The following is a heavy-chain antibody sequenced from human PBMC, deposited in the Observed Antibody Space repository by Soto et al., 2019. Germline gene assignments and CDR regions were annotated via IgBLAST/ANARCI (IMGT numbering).Heavy chain of an antibody. V-gene: IGHV5-51*01. D-gene: IGHD1-26*01. CDR2: IYPGDSDT. Sequence: SCKASGYSFTSNWIGWVRQMPGKGLEWMGIIYPGDSDTRYSPPFQGQVTISADKSISTAYLKWSNLKASDTAMYYCARQWEPGGYYYYGMDVWGQGTTVTVSS. CDR3: ARQWEPGGYYYYGMDV. J-gene: IGHJ6*02. CDR1: GYSFTSNW.